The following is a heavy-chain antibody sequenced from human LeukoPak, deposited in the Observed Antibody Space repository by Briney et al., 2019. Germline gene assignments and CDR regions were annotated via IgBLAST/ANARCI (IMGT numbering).Heavy chain of an antibody. J-gene: IGHJ6*02. D-gene: IGHD2-2*01. CDR3: ARDLRDCSSTSCHDYYYYYGMDV. CDR1: GFTFSSYS. Sequence: PGGSLRLSCAASGFTFSSYSMNWVRQAPGEGLEWVSYISSGSSTIYYADSVKGRFTISRDNAKNSLYLQMNSLRAEDTAVYYCARDLRDCSSTSCHDYYYYYGMDVWGQGTTVTVSS. CDR2: ISSGSSTI. V-gene: IGHV3-48*01.